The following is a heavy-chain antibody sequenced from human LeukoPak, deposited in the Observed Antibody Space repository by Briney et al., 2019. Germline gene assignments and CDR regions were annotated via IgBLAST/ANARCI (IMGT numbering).Heavy chain of an antibody. CDR3: ARQDGYASYYFDY. CDR1: GYIFTNYW. J-gene: IGHJ4*02. Sequence: GESLKISCKGSGYIFTNYWIGWVRQVPGKGLEWMGFIYPGDSDTKYSPSFQGQVTISADKSISTAYLQWSSLQASDTAMYYCARQDGYASYYFDYWGQGTLVTGSS. CDR2: IYPGDSDT. D-gene: IGHD5-24*01. V-gene: IGHV5-51*01.